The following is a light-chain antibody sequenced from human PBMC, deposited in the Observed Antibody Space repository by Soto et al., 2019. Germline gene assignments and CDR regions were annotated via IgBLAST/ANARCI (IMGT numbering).Light chain of an antibody. Sequence: EIVLTQSPGTLSLSPGERATLSCRASQSVSSSYLAWYQQKPGQAPRLLIYGASNRAAGIPDRFSGSGSGTDFTLTVSRLEPEDFAMYYCQQYHWAPDTFGQGTRLEI. CDR1: QSVSSSY. J-gene: IGKJ5*01. V-gene: IGKV3-20*01. CDR3: QQYHWAPDT. CDR2: GAS.